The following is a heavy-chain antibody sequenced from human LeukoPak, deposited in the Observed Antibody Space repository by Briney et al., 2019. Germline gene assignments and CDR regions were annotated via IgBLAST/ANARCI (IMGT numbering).Heavy chain of an antibody. CDR2: IYHSGNT. CDR3: ARGDYSSSWYEYNWFDP. CDR1: GYSISSGYY. Sequence: SETLSLTCTVSGYSISSGYYWGWIRQPPGKGLEWIGSIYHSGNTYYSPSLKSRVTISVDTSKNQFSLKLNSVTAADAAVYYCARGDYSSSWYEYNWFDPWGQGTLVTVSS. D-gene: IGHD6-13*01. J-gene: IGHJ5*02. V-gene: IGHV4-38-2*02.